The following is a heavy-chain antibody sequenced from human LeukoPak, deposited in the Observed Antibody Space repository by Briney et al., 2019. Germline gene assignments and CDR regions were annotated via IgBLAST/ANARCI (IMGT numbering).Heavy chain of an antibody. Sequence: GRSPRLSCAASGFTFSSYGMHWVRQAPGKGLEWVAVISYDGSNKYYADSVKGRFTISRDNSKNTLYLQMNSMRAEDTAVYYCAKDRAAVDIVATIPDYWGQGTLVTVSS. J-gene: IGHJ4*02. V-gene: IGHV3-30*18. D-gene: IGHD5-12*01. CDR2: ISYDGSNK. CDR3: AKDRAAVDIVATIPDY. CDR1: GFTFSSYG.